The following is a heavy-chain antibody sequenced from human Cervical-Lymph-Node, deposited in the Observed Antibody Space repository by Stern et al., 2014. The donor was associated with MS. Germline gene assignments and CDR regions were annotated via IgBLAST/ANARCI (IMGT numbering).Heavy chain of an antibody. D-gene: IGHD4-23*01. J-gene: IGHJ3*02. CDR2: VSSSGGTI. CDR1: GFTFSDYY. V-gene: IGHV3-11*01. Sequence: QVQLVESGGGLVKPGGSLRLSCAASGFTFSDYYMSWIRPAPGKGLEWVSSVSSSGGTIYYADSVKGRFTIARDNAKNSLFLQMNSLRAEDTAVYYCARGRWDYGANDDAFDIWGQGTMVTVSS. CDR3: ARGRWDYGANDDAFDI.